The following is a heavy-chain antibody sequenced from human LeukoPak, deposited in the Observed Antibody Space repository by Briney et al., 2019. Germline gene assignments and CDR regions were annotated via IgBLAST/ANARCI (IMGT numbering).Heavy chain of an antibody. CDR1: GYTFTSYG. CDR3: ATLNKRGSSGWYPPERY. CDR2: TSAYNGNT. Sequence: GASVKVSCKASGYTFTSYGISWVRQAPGQGLEWMGWTSAYNGNTNYAQKLQGRVTMTTDTSTSTAYMGLRSLRSDDTAVYYCATLNKRGSSGWYPPERYWGQGTLVTVSS. J-gene: IGHJ1*01. D-gene: IGHD6-19*01. V-gene: IGHV1-18*01.